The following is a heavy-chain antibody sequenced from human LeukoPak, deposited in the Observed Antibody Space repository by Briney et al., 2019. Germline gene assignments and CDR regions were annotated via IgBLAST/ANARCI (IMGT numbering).Heavy chain of an antibody. V-gene: IGHV1-69*05. CDR1: GGTFSSYA. J-gene: IGHJ6*03. CDR3: ARAQDSSGWAYYYYYMDV. D-gene: IGHD6-19*01. Sequence: GASVKVSCKASGGTFSSYAISWVRQAPGQGLEWMGGIIPIFGTANYAQKFQGRVMITTDESTSTAYMELSSLRSEDTAVYYCARAQDSSGWAYYYYYMDVWGKGTTVTVSS. CDR2: IIPIFGTA.